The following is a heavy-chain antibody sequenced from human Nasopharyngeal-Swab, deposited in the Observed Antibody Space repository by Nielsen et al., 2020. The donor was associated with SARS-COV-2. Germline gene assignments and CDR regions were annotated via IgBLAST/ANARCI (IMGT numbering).Heavy chain of an antibody. D-gene: IGHD2-15*01. J-gene: IGHJ2*01. CDR1: GFTVSSKY. Sequence: LSLTCAASGFTVSSKYMSWVRQAPGKGLKWVSLISSDSSTYYADSVKGRFTISRDNSKNTLFLQMSSLRAEDTAIYYCAREFCSGGTCYGYFDLWGRGTLVTVSS. CDR2: ISSDSST. V-gene: IGHV3-53*01. CDR3: AREFCSGGTCYGYFDL.